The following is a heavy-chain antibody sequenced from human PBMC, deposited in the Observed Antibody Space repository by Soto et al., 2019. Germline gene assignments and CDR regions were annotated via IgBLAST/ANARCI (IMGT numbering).Heavy chain of an antibody. D-gene: IGHD3-9*01. V-gene: IGHV5-51*01. CDR2: IHSGDSNA. J-gene: IGHJ4*02. CDR3: VSTINGYFEY. Sequence: GESLKISCKGSGYSFSTYSIGWVRQMPGKGLEWMGNIHSGDSNARYSPCFQGQVTISVDKSISAAYLQWSSLKASVTALYYCVSTINGYFEYWGQGTLVTVSS. CDR1: GYSFSTYS.